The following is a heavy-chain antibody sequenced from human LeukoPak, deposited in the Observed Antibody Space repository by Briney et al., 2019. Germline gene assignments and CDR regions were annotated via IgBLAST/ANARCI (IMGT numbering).Heavy chain of an antibody. CDR1: GGSISSYY. D-gene: IGHD4-23*01. J-gene: IGHJ3*02. Sequence: SETLSLTCTVSGGSISSYYWSWIRQPPGKGLEWIGYIYYSGSTNYNPSLKSRVTISVDTSKNQFSLKLSSVTAADTAVYYCARASYGGNPGDAFDIWGQGTMVTVSS. CDR3: ARASYGGNPGDAFDI. V-gene: IGHV4-59*01. CDR2: IYYSGST.